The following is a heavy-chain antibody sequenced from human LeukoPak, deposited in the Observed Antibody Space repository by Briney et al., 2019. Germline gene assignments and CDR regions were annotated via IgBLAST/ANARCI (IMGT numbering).Heavy chain of an antibody. CDR1: GGSFSGYY. D-gene: IGHD5-18*01. CDR2: INHSGST. CDR3: ARVRVRYGYDLDC. Sequence: PSETLSLTCAVYGGSFSGYYWSWIRQPPGKGLEWIGEINHSGSTNYNPSLKSRVTISVDTSKNQFSLKLSSVTAADTAVYYCARVRVRYGYDLDCWGQGTLVTVSS. V-gene: IGHV4-34*01. J-gene: IGHJ4*02.